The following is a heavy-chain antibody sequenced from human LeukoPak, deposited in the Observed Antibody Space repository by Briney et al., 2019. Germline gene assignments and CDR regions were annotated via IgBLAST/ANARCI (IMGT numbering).Heavy chain of an antibody. Sequence: GSLRLSCAASGFTFSSYAMSWVRQPPGKGLEWIGEIYHSGSTNYNPSLKSRVTISVDKSKNQFSLKLSSVTAADTAVYYCARQAQWELLAALDYWGQGTLVTVSS. V-gene: IGHV4-4*02. CDR3: ARQAQWELLAALDY. CDR2: IYHSGST. D-gene: IGHD1-26*01. CDR1: GFTFSSYAM. J-gene: IGHJ4*02.